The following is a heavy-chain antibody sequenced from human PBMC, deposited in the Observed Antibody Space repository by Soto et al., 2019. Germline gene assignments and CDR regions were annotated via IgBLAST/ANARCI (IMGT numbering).Heavy chain of an antibody. Sequence: SQTLSLTCAISGDSVSSNSAAWIWIRQSPSRGLEWLGRSYYRSKWYNDYAVSVKSRITINRDTSKNQFSLQLNSVTPEDTAVYYCAGDVGEWLRSYYYYYGMDVWGQGTTVTVSS. J-gene: IGHJ6*02. V-gene: IGHV6-1*01. CDR1: GDSVSSNSAA. D-gene: IGHD5-12*01. CDR2: SYYRSKWYN. CDR3: AGDVGEWLRSYYYYYGMDV.